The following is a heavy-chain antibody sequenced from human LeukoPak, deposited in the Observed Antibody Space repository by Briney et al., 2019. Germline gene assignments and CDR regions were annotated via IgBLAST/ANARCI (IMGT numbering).Heavy chain of an antibody. D-gene: IGHD1-26*01. CDR2: INPNSGGT. J-gene: IGHJ4*02. CDR1: GYTFTGYY. V-gene: IGHV1-2*02. Sequence: ASVKVSCKASGYTFTGYYMHWVRQAPGQGLEWMGWINPNSGGTNYAQKFQGRVTMTRDTSISIAYMELSRLRSDDTAVYYCARDDLPRTRYSGSPPGGTDYWGQGTLVTVSS. CDR3: ARDDLPRTRYSGSPPGGTDY.